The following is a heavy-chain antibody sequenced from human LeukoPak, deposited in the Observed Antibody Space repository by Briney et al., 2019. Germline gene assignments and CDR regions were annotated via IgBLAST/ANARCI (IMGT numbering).Heavy chain of an antibody. CDR2: ISAYNGNT. CDR1: GYTFTGYY. CDR3: AGDTDYYGSGSYFWFDP. D-gene: IGHD3-10*01. J-gene: IGHJ5*02. V-gene: IGHV1-18*04. Sequence: GASVKVSCKASGYTFTGYYMHWVRQAPGQGLEWMGWISAYNGNTNYAQKLQGRVTMTTDTSTSTAYMELRSLRSDDTAVYYCAGDTDYYGSGSYFWFDPWGQGTLVTVSS.